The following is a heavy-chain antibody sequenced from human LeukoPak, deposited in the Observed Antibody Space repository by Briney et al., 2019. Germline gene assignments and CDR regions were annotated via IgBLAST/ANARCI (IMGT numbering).Heavy chain of an antibody. CDR1: GGTFSSYA. V-gene: IGHV1-69*13. D-gene: IGHD3-10*01. CDR3: ARDRFRGVILDASWFDP. J-gene: IGHJ5*02. Sequence: SVKVSRKASGGTFSSYAISWVRQAPGQGLEWMGGIIPIFGTANYAQKFQGRVMITADESTSTAYMELSSLRSEDTAVYYCARDRFRGVILDASWFDPWGQGTLVTVSS. CDR2: IIPIFGTA.